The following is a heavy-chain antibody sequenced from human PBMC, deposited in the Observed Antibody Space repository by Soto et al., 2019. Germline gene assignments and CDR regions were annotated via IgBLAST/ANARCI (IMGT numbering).Heavy chain of an antibody. J-gene: IGHJ4*02. Sequence: PSETLSLTCTVSGDSVNNNDFYWAWIRQPPGKGLEWVVTIFYSGTTYHNPSLKSRVTMSVDTSKNQFSLKLSSVTAADTAVYYCARDNGYWSGYSYFDYWGQGTLVTVSS. CDR3: ARDNGYWSGYSYFDY. CDR2: IFYSGTT. V-gene: IGHV4-39*07. D-gene: IGHD3-3*01. CDR1: GDSVNNNDFY.